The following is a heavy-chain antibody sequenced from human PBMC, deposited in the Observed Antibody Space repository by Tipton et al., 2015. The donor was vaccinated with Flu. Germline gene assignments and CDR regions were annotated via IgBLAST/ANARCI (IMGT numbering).Heavy chain of an antibody. D-gene: IGHD2/OR15-2a*01. J-gene: IGHJ5*02. V-gene: IGHV4-34*01. Sequence: TLSLTCAVYGGSFSGYYWSWIRQPPGKGLEWIGEINHSGSTNYNPSLKSRVTISVDTSKNQFSLRLTSVTAADTAVYYCARSGDFYLNWFGPWGQGTLVTVSS. CDR3: ARSGDFYLNWFGP. CDR1: GGSFSGYY. CDR2: INHSGST.